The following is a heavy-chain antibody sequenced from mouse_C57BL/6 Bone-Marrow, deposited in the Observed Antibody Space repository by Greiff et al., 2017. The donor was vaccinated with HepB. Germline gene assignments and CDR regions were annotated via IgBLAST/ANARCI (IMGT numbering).Heavy chain of an antibody. CDR2: ISDGGSYT. J-gene: IGHJ4*01. Sequence: EVKLMESGGGLVKPGGSLKLSCAASGFTFSSYAMSWVRQTPEKRLEWVATISDGGSYTYYPDNVKGRFNISRDNAKNNLYLQMSHLKSEDRAMYYCARGAIYYDDEDAMDDWGKGTSGNVSS. V-gene: IGHV5-4*03. CDR1: GFTFSSYA. CDR3: ARGAIYYDDEDAMDD. D-gene: IGHD2-4*01.